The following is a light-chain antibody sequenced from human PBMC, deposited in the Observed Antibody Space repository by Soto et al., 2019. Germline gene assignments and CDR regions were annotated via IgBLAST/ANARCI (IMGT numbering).Light chain of an antibody. V-gene: IGKV3-20*01. J-gene: IGKJ1*01. Sequence: EIVLTQSPGTLSLSPGERATLSCRASQSVSSSYLAWYQQRPGQAPRLLIYGASSRATGIPDRFSGSGSGQDFTLTISRLEPEDFAVYYCQLFGTSPSWTFGQGTKVEIK. CDR3: QLFGTSPSWT. CDR1: QSVSSSY. CDR2: GAS.